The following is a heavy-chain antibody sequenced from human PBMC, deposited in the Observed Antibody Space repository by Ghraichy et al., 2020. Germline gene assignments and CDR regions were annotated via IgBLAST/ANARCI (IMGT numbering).Heavy chain of an antibody. J-gene: IGHJ6*02. CDR1: GFTFSSYG. Sequence: GESLNITCAASGFTFSSYGMHWVRQAPGKGLEWVAVIWYDGSNKYYADSVKGRFTISRDNSKNTLYLQMNSLRAEDTAVYYCARQDTADVIAAAFYYYYGMDVWGQGTTVTVSS. CDR2: IWYDGSNK. V-gene: IGHV3-33*01. CDR3: ARQDTADVIAAAFYYYYGMDV. D-gene: IGHD6-13*01.